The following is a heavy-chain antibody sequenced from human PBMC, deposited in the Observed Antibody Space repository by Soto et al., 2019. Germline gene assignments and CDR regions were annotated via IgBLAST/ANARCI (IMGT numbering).Heavy chain of an antibody. Sequence: QVQLVQSGAEVRKPGASVKVSCKASGYTFTTYGISWVRQAPGQGLEWMGWISGYNGHTKYAQKFQGRVTMTTDTSTGTVYMNLRSLRSDVTAVYYCAGEGGMPYYYYGLDVWGQGTTVTVSS. V-gene: IGHV1-18*01. D-gene: IGHD3-16*01. CDR1: GYTFTTYG. J-gene: IGHJ6*02. CDR3: AGEGGMPYYYYGLDV. CDR2: ISGYNGHT.